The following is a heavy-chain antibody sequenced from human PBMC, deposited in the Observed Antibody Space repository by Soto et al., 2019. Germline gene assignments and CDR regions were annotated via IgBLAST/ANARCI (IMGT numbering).Heavy chain of an antibody. J-gene: IGHJ5*02. CDR1: GDSISSNSAA. CDR2: TYYRSKWYN. CDR3: ARVVRDTSGWYWNWFDP. V-gene: IGHV6-1*01. Sequence: PSQTLSLTCAISGDSISSNSAAWNWIRQSPSRGLEWLGRTYYRSKWYNDYAVSVKSRIIINPDTSKNQFSLQLNSVTPEDTAVYYCARVVRDTSGWYWNWFDPWGQGTLVTVSS. D-gene: IGHD6-19*01.